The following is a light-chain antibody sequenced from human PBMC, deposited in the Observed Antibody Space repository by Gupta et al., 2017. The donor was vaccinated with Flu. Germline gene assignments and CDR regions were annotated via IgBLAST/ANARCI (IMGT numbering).Light chain of an antibody. CDR3: QQYTGLWT. V-gene: IGKV1-5*03. CDR2: KAS. J-gene: IGKJ1*01. Sequence: DIQMTQSPSTLSASVGDRVTITCRASQSISSWWAWYQQKPGKVPKLLIYKASILESGVPSRFSGSGSGTEFTLTISSLQPDDFATYYCQQYTGLWTFGQGTTVEIK. CDR1: QSISSW.